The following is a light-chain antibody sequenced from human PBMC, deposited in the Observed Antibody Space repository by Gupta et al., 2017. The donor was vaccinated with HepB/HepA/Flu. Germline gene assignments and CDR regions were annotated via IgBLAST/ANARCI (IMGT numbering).Light chain of an antibody. V-gene: IGLV1-47*01. CDR3: AVWDDSRRSHWL. Sequence: QSAPPQPHSASGIPGMWVAISYSGGKSNIGSNHVYWYQPFPGPAQNLNIKRTTERHSGVPDRFSASKSGTSDSLAISGLRPEDEADDYCAVWDDSRRSHWLFGGGTKVTVL. CDR1: KSNIGSNH. J-gene: IGLJ3*02. CDR2: RTT.